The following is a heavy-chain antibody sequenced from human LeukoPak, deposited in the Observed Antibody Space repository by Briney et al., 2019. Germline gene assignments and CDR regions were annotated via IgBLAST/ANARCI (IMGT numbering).Heavy chain of an antibody. Sequence: GGSLRLSCEASGFSFSRYSLNWVRQTPGKGLEWLSSISLSGSQIHYEVSLKGRFTISRDNAKISLYLQMDSLGHEDAAVYDCARGYHDRSGYLIDVWGQGTLVTVSS. D-gene: IGHD3-22*01. CDR3: ARGYHDRSGYLIDV. CDR1: GFSFSRYS. V-gene: IGHV3-21*01. CDR2: ISLSGSQI. J-gene: IGHJ4*02.